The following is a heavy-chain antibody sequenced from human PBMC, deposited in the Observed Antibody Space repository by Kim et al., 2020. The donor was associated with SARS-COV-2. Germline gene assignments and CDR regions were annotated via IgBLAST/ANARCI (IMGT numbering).Heavy chain of an antibody. D-gene: IGHD3-22*01. V-gene: IGHV3-21*01. CDR3: ARDGYYDSSGGGRDAFDI. J-gene: IGHJ3*02. CDR2: ISSSSSYI. CDR1: GFTFSSYS. Sequence: GGSLRLSCAASGFTFSSYSMNWVRQAPGKGLEWVSSISSSSSYIYYADSVKGRFTISRDNAKNSLYLQMNSLRAEDTAVYYCARDGYYDSSGGGRDAFDIWGQGTMVTVSS.